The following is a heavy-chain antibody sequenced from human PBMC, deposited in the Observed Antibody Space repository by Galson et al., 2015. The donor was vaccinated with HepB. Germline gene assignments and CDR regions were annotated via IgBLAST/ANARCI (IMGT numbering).Heavy chain of an antibody. D-gene: IGHD3-22*01. V-gene: IGHV3-21*01. CDR1: GFTFSSYS. CDR3: ARVTHYYDSSGYYGFDY. J-gene: IGHJ4*02. CDR2: ISSSSSYI. Sequence: LRLSCAASGFTFSSYSMNWVRQAPGKGLEWVSSISSSSSYIYYADSVKGRFTISRDNAKNSLYLQMNSLRAEDTAVYYCARVTHYYDSSGYYGFDYWGQGTLVTVSS.